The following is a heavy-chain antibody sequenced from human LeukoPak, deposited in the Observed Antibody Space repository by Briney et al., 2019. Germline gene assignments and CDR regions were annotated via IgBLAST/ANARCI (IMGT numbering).Heavy chain of an antibody. Sequence: RAGGSLRLSCAASGFTFDDHAMHWVRQAPGKGLEWVSGISWNSGSIGYADSVKGRFTISRDNAKNSLYLQMNSLRAEDTALYYCAKDIGGSSYYYMDVWGKGTTVTVSS. CDR2: ISWNSGSI. J-gene: IGHJ6*03. V-gene: IGHV3-9*01. CDR3: AKDIGGSSYYYMDV. CDR1: GFTFDDHA. D-gene: IGHD2-2*01.